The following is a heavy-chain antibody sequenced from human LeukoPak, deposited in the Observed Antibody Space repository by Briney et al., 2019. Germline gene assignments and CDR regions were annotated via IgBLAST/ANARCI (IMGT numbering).Heavy chain of an antibody. D-gene: IGHD5/OR15-5a*01. Sequence: SGPTLVKPTQTLTLTCTFSGFSPSTSGVGVGWIRQPPRKALEWLALIYWYDDERYTTSLETWLTITKDTSENHVVLTVTNMDPVDTATYYSAHVRVRVFDYPSYFDSWGQGTPVTVSS. CDR3: AHVRVRVFDYPSYFDS. CDR1: GFSPSTSGVG. J-gene: IGHJ4*02. CDR2: IYWYDDE. V-gene: IGHV2-5*01.